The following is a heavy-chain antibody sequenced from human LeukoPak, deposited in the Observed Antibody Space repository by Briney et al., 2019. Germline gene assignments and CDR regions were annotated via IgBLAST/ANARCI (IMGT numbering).Heavy chain of an antibody. CDR1: EFSFSSYA. Sequence: GGSLRLSCAASEFSFSSYAMSWVRQAPGKGLEWISYVGISSGNTKYADSVKGRFTISGDSAKNSVFLQMNSLRVEDTAVYYCARDHRYAFDNWGQGTLVTVSS. CDR3: ARDHRYAFDN. V-gene: IGHV3-48*04. CDR2: VGISSGNT. J-gene: IGHJ4*02. D-gene: IGHD5-12*01.